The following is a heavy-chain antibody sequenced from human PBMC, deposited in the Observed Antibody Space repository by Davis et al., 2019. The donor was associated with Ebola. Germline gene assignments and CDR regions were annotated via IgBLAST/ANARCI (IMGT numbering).Heavy chain of an antibody. CDR3: ARVNYYGSGIKSPYYYGMDV. V-gene: IGHV3-48*02. J-gene: IGHJ6*02. Sequence: GESLKISCAASGFTFSSYSMNWVRQAPGKGLEWVSYISSSSSTIYYADSVKGRFTISRDNAKNSLYLQMNSLRDEDTAVYYCARVNYYGSGIKSPYYYGMDVWGQGTTVTVSS. CDR2: ISSSSSTI. D-gene: IGHD3-10*01. CDR1: GFTFSSYS.